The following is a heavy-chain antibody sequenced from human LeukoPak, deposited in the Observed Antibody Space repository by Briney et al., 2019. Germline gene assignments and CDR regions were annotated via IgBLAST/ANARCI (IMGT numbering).Heavy chain of an antibody. V-gene: IGHV3-48*04. CDR2: ISSNSDAI. CDR3: ASSWEY. CDR1: GFTFSSYS. D-gene: IGHD1-26*01. Sequence: GGSLRLSCAASGFTFSSYSMNWVRQTPGKGLEWISYISSNSDAIYYADSVKGRFTISRDNAWTSLYLQMNSLRAEDTAIYYCASSWEYWGQGTLVTASS. J-gene: IGHJ4*02.